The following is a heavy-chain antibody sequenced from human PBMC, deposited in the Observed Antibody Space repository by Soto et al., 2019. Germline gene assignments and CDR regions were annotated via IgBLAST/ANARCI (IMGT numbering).Heavy chain of an antibody. D-gene: IGHD3-16*01. V-gene: IGHV3-30*18. Sequence: QVQVVESGGGVVQSGSSLRLSCAASGFTFSSYGMHWVRQAPGKGLEWVAVISNDGNDEYYIDSVKGRFTISRDNSKNTLYLQMKTPSTEDTALYFCAKDILIGRNHLGADYWGQGTLVTVSS. J-gene: IGHJ4*02. CDR1: GFTFSSYG. CDR2: ISNDGNDE. CDR3: AKDILIGRNHLGADY.